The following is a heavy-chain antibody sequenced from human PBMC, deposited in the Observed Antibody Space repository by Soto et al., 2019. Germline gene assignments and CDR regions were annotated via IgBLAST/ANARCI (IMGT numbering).Heavy chain of an antibody. D-gene: IGHD3-22*01. Sequence: PXGARLLTFAASGFTFSTYSMNWVRQAPGKGLEWLSSISDSGHYIYYADSVKGRFTISRDNAKNSLFLQMNSLSGEDTAVYYCARSGLALPYSASQWFDTWGQGTLVTVSS. CDR2: ISDSGHYI. V-gene: IGHV3-21*01. CDR1: GFTFSTYS. J-gene: IGHJ5*01. CDR3: ARSGLALPYSASQWFDT.